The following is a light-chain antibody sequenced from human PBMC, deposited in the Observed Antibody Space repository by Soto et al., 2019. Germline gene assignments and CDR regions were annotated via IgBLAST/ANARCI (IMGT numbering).Light chain of an antibody. CDR2: DGS. J-gene: IGLJ2*01. V-gene: IGLV2-23*01. Sequence: QSALTQPASVSGSPGQSITISCTGASTNVGSSNFVSWYQQYPGKAPRLVIYDGSKRPSGVSIRFSGSKSGNTASLTISGLQTEDEADYYCCSYAGTNTWLFGGGTKLTVL. CDR3: CSYAGTNTWL. CDR1: STNVGSSNF.